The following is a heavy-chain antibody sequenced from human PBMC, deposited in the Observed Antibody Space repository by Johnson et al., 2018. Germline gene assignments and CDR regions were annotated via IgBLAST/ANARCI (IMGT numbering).Heavy chain of an antibody. CDR3: ARPNGPEYYYKTS. D-gene: IGHD2-8*01. CDR2: ISYDGSNK. Sequence: QVQLQESGGGVVQPGRSLRLSCAASGFTFSAYGIHWVRQAPGKGLEWVAVISYDGSNKYFADSVKGRFTISRDNSKNTLYLQMNSLRAEDTAVYYCARPNGPEYYYKTSGAKGPRSPSP. V-gene: IGHV3-30*03. CDR1: GFTFSAYG. J-gene: IGHJ6*03.